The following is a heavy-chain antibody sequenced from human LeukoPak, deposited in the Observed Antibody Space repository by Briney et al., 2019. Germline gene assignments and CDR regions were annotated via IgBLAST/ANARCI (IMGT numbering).Heavy chain of an antibody. V-gene: IGHV3-53*01. CDR2: IYSGGST. CDR3: ARDTAYYYGSGSYD. J-gene: IGHJ4*02. Sequence: GGSLRLSCAASGFTFSSNYMSWVRQAPGKGVEGVSVIYSGGSTYYADSVKGRFTISRDNSKNTLYLQMNSLRAEDTAVYYCARDTAYYYGSGSYDWGQGTLVTVSS. CDR1: GFTFSSNY. D-gene: IGHD3-10*01.